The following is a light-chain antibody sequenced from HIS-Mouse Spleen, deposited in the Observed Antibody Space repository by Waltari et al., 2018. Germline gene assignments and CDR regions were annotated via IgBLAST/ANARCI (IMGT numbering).Light chain of an antibody. Sequence: SYELTQPPSVSVSPGQTASITCSGDKLGDKYACWYQQKPGQSPVLVIYQDSKRPSGITARFSGSDSGNTATLTSGGTQAMDEADYYCQAWDSSTYVFGTGTKVTVL. V-gene: IGLV3-1*01. CDR2: QDS. CDR3: QAWDSSTYV. J-gene: IGLJ1*01. CDR1: KLGDKY.